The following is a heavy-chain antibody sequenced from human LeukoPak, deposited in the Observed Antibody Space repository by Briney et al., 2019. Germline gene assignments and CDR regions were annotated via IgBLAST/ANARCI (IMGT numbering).Heavy chain of an antibody. CDR1: GFTFSSYS. D-gene: IGHD5-24*01. Sequence: NPGGSLRLSCAASGFTFSSYSMNWVRQAPGKGLEWVSSISSSSSYIYYADSVKGRFTISRDNSKNTLYLQMNSLRAEDTAVYYCAKRATHRDGYNYFDYWGQGTLVTVSS. V-gene: IGHV3-21*04. J-gene: IGHJ4*02. CDR2: ISSSSSYI. CDR3: AKRATHRDGYNYFDY.